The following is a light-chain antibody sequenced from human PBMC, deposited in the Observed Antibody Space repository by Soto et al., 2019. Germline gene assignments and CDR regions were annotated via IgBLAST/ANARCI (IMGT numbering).Light chain of an antibody. CDR1: QTISSW. CDR3: QHYNSYSEA. J-gene: IGKJ1*01. V-gene: IGKV1-5*03. Sequence: DIQMTQSPATLSGSVGDRVTITCRPSQTISSWLDGYQQHPGKDNKLLIYKASTLKSGVPSRFSGSGSGTEFTLTISSLQPDDFATYYCQHYNSYSEAFGQGTKVDI. CDR2: KAS.